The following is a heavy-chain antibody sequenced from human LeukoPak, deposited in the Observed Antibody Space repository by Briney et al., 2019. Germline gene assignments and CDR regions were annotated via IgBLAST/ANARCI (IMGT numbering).Heavy chain of an antibody. V-gene: IGHV1-18*01. CDR1: GYTFTSYG. Sequence: VASVKVSCKASGYTFTSYGISWVRQAPGQGLEWMGWISAYNGNTNYAQKRQGRVTMTTDTSTSTAYMELRSLRSDDTAVYYCARGLRPYYYGSGSYSFFDYWGQGTLVTVSS. CDR2: ISAYNGNT. D-gene: IGHD3-10*01. J-gene: IGHJ4*02. CDR3: ARGLRPYYYGSGSYSFFDY.